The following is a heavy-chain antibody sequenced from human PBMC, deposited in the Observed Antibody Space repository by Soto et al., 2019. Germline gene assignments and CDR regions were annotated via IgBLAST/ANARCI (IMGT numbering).Heavy chain of an antibody. V-gene: IGHV3-30-3*01. J-gene: IGHJ4*02. CDR2: ISYDGSNK. D-gene: IGHD6-13*01. CDR3: ARRGPGTYFDY. Sequence: GGSLRLSCGASGFTFSSYAMHWVRQAPGKGLEWVAVISYDGSNKYYADSVKGRFTISRDNSKNTLYLQMNSLRAEDTAVYYCARRGPGTYFDYWGQGTLVTVSS. CDR1: GFTFSSYA.